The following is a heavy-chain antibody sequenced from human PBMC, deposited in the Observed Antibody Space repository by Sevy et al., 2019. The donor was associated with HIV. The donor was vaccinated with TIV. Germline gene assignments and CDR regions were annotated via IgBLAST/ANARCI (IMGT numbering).Heavy chain of an antibody. D-gene: IGHD1-26*01. Sequence: GGSLRLSCAASGFTLSNCNMNWVRQAPGKGLEWISYIRGGDDTIYYAQSWKGRFTFSRDNAKNSLYLQMDSLTDEDTAVYYCAKDRWDTTSPSRALDFWGQGTLVTVSS. CDR2: IRGGDDTI. CDR3: AKDRWDTTSPSRALDF. J-gene: IGHJ4*02. CDR1: GFTLSNCN. V-gene: IGHV3-48*02.